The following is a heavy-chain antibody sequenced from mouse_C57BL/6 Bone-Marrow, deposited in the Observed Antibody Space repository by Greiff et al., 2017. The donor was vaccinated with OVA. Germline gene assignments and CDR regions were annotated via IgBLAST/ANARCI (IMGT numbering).Heavy chain of an antibody. D-gene: IGHD1-1*01. J-gene: IGHJ2*01. CDR2: IHPNSGST. CDR1: GYTFTSYW. V-gene: IGHV1-64*01. Sequence: QVHVKQPGAELVKPGASVKLSCKASGYTFTSYWMHWVKQRPGQGLEWIGMIHPNSGSTNYNEKFKSKATLTVDKSSSTAYMQLSSLTSEDSAVYYCARVITTVEGDYWGQGTTLTVSS. CDR3: ARVITTVEGDY.